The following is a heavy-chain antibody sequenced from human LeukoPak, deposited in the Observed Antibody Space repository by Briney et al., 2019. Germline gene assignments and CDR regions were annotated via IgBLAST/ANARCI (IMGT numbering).Heavy chain of an antibody. CDR1: QFRFPFSHYG. D-gene: IGHD4-11*01. J-gene: IGHJ5*01. CDR2: IWSDGTNQ. Sequence: GGSLTLSCVASQFRFPFSHYGMHWVRQAPGRGLEWVAVIWSDGTNQYYADSVKGRFTISRDNSKNTAYLQMNSLRAEDTAVYFCAKDAQRGFDYSNSLESWGQGTLVTVSS. V-gene: IGHV3-33*06. CDR3: AKDAQRGFDYSNSLES.